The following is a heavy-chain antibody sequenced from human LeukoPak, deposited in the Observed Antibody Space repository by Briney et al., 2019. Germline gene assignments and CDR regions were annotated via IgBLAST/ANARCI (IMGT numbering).Heavy chain of an antibody. Sequence: SETLSLTCAVYGGSFSGYYWSWIRQPPGKGLEWIGEINHSGSTNYNPSLKSRVTISVDTSKNQFSLKLSSVTAADTAVYYCARAGRYSSSWYNDYWGQGTLVTASS. J-gene: IGHJ4*02. D-gene: IGHD6-13*01. CDR3: ARAGRYSSSWYNDY. CDR2: INHSGST. V-gene: IGHV4-34*01. CDR1: GGSFSGYY.